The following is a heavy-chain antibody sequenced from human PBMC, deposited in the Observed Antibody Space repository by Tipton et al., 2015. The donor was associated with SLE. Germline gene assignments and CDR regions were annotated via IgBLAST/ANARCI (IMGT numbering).Heavy chain of an antibody. Sequence: LRLSCAVYGGSFSGYYWSWIRQPPGKGLEWIGEINHSGSTNYNPSLKSRVTVSVDTTKNQFSLKLSSVTAADTAVYYCARAEISSSQGPNDYWGQGTLVTVSS. D-gene: IGHD6-13*01. CDR3: ARAEISSSQGPNDY. J-gene: IGHJ4*02. CDR1: GGSFSGYY. CDR2: INHSGST. V-gene: IGHV4-34*01.